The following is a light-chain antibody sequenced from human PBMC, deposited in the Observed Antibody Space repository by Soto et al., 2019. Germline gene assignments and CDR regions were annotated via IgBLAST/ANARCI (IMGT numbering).Light chain of an antibody. CDR2: DTS. CDR3: QQRYNWLT. V-gene: IGKV3-11*01. Sequence: EIVLTQSPATLSLSPGERATLSCRASQSVTKYLAWYQQKPGQAPRLLIYDTSNRATGIPARFSGSGSGTDFTLTISCLESEDSGIYYCQQRYNWLTFGGGTKVEIK. J-gene: IGKJ4*01. CDR1: QSVTKY.